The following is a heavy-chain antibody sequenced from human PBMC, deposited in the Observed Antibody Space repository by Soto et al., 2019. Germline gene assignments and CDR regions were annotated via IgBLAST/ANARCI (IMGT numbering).Heavy chain of an antibody. Sequence: SETLSLTCAVYGGSFSGYYWSWIRQPPGKGLEWIGEINHSGSTNYNPSLKSRVTISVDTSKNQFSLKLSSVTAADTAVYYCARGSRGYYYTFDYWGQGTLVTVSS. D-gene: IGHD3-22*01. CDR2: INHSGST. V-gene: IGHV4-34*01. CDR3: ARGSRGYYYTFDY. J-gene: IGHJ4*02. CDR1: GGSFSGYY.